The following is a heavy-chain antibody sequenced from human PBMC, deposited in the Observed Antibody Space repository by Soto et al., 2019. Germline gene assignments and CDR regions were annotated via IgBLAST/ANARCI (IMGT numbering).Heavy chain of an antibody. CDR3: AREEPVSSWSPLDY. V-gene: IGHV3-74*01. Sequence: EVQLVESGGGLVQPGGSLRLSCAASGFTFSNYWMHWVRQAPGKGLVWVSRISSDGSTTNYADSVRGRFTISRDNAKNTLNLQMISMRAEDTAVYYCAREEPVSSWSPLDYWGQGNLVTVSS. J-gene: IGHJ4*02. CDR1: GFTFSNYW. D-gene: IGHD6-13*01. CDR2: ISSDGSTT.